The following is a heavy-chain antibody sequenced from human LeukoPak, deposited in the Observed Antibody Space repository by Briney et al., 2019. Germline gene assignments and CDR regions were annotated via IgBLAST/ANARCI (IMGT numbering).Heavy chain of an antibody. J-gene: IGHJ3*02. CDR2: FHHAGYT. V-gene: IGHV4-30-2*01. Sequence: SQTLSLTCNVSGGSISTGGYSWSWIRQPPGEGLEWIGYFHHAGYTSYNPSLKSRVTISGDGSKNQFSLNLNSVTAADTAVYYCVRGGGLPNCGGDCPPDSWGQGKMVTVSS. D-gene: IGHD2-21*02. CDR3: VRGGGLPNCGGDCPPDS. CDR1: GGSISTGGYS.